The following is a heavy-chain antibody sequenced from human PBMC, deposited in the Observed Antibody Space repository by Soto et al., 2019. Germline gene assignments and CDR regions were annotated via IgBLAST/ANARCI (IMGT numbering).Heavy chain of an antibody. CDR1: GGSCSGYD. Sequence: SATMSLTCGVNGGSCSGYDVNWIRQPPGKGLEWIGEIDHSGYTNYNPSLKSRVTISVDTSKNQFSLRLTSVTAADTAVYYCARVRDWFDPWGQGTLVTFSS. J-gene: IGHJ5*02. CDR2: IDHSGYT. D-gene: IGHD3-3*01. CDR3: ARVRDWFDP. V-gene: IGHV4-34*01.